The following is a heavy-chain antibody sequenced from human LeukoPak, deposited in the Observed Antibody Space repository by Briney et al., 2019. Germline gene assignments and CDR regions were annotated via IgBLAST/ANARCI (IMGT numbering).Heavy chain of an antibody. Sequence: PGGSLRLSCAASGFTVSSNYMSWVRQAPGKGLEWVSVIYSGGSTYYADSVKGQFTLSRDNSKNTLYLQMKSLRAEDTAVYYCASGSGSYRTPYYYMDVWGKGTTVTVSS. V-gene: IGHV3-53*01. CDR3: ASGSGSYRTPYYYMDV. J-gene: IGHJ6*03. D-gene: IGHD3-10*01. CDR1: GFTVSSNY. CDR2: IYSGGST.